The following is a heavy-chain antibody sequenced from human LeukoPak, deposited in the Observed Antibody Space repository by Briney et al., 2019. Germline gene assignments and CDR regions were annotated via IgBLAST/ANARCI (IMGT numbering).Heavy chain of an antibody. V-gene: IGHV6-1*01. CDR2: TYYRSKWYN. CDR1: GDSVSSNSAA. Sequence: SQTLSLTCAISGDSVSSNSAAWIWVRQSPSRGLEWLGRTYYRSKWYNDYAVSVKSRITINPDTSKNQFSLQLNSVTPEDTAVYYCARDPGGAAGTTFDYWGQGTLVTVSS. D-gene: IGHD6-13*01. J-gene: IGHJ4*02. CDR3: ARDPGGAAGTTFDY.